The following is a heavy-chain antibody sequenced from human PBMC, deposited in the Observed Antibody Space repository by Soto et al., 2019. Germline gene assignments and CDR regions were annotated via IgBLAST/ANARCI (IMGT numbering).Heavy chain of an antibody. J-gene: IGHJ4*02. V-gene: IGHV3-30-3*01. Sequence: QVQLVESGGGVVQPGRSLRLSCAASGFTFSSYAMHWVRQAPGKGLEWVAVISYDGSNKYYADSVKGRFTISRDNSKNTLYLQMNSLRAEDTAVYYCASLLGGEPFDYWGQGTLVTVSS. CDR3: ASLLGGEPFDY. D-gene: IGHD3-16*01. CDR2: ISYDGSNK. CDR1: GFTFSSYA.